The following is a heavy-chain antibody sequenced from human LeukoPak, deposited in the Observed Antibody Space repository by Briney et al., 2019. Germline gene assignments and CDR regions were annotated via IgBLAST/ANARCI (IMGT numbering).Heavy chain of an antibody. CDR1: GGSISSHY. V-gene: IGHV4-59*11. CDR2: IYYSGST. CDR3: ARVRGSRSGYYKGYYYYYYMDV. D-gene: IGHD3-3*01. J-gene: IGHJ6*03. Sequence: SETLSLTCTVSGGSISSHYWSWIRQPPGKGLEWIGYIYYSGSTNYNPSLKSRVTISVDTSKNQFSLKLSSVTAADTAVYYCARVRGSRSGYYKGYYYYYYMDVWGKGTTVTVSS.